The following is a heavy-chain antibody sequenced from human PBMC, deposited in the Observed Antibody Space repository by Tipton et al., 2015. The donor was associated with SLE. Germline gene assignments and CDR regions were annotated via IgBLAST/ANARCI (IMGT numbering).Heavy chain of an antibody. Sequence: TLSLTCTVSGGSISSYYWSWIRQPPGKGLEWIGSIYYSGSTYYNPSLKSRVTISVDTSKNQFSLKLSSVTAADTAVYYCARDKVAVAETFDYWGQGTLVTVSS. CDR2: IYYSGST. D-gene: IGHD6-19*01. V-gene: IGHV4-39*07. J-gene: IGHJ4*02. CDR1: GGSISSYY. CDR3: ARDKVAVAETFDY.